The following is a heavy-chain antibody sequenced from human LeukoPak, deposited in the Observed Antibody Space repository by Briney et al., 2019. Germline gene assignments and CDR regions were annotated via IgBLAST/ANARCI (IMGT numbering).Heavy chain of an antibody. V-gene: IGHV3-66*04. J-gene: IGHJ4*02. D-gene: IGHD6-13*01. CDR2: IYSGGGT. CDR3: VRHYHGSSWYNYFHY. Sequence: QPGGSLRLSCAASDLTVSSDYMSWVRQAPGKGLEWVSTIYSGGGTYYADSVKGRFTISRDNSKNTLYLQMNSLRAEDTSVYYCVRHYHGSSWYNYFHYWGQGTLVTVSS. CDR1: DLTVSSDY.